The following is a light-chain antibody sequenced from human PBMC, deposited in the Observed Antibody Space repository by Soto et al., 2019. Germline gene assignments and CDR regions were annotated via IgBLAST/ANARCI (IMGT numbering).Light chain of an antibody. V-gene: IGKV3-15*01. CDR2: SAS. J-gene: IGKJ2*01. Sequence: EIVMTQSPATLSVSPGERATLSCRASQSVDSNLAWYQQKPSQTPRLLVYSASTRATGIPGRFSGSGSGTEFTLTISSLQSEAYAVYYCQQYNDWPAYTFGQGTKLETK. CDR1: QSVDSN. CDR3: QQYNDWPAYT.